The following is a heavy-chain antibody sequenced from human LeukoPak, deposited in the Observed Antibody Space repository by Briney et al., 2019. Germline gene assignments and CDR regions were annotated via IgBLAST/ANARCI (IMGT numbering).Heavy chain of an antibody. Sequence: GGSLRLSCAASGFTVSSNYMSWVRQAPGKGLEWVSVIYSGGSTYYADSVKGRFTISRDNSKNTLYLQMNSLRAEDTAVYYCAREYYYGSGSPPGTPDYWGQGTLVTVSS. CDR1: GFTVSSNY. D-gene: IGHD3-10*01. CDR3: AREYYYGSGSPPGTPDY. V-gene: IGHV3-53*01. CDR2: IYSGGST. J-gene: IGHJ4*02.